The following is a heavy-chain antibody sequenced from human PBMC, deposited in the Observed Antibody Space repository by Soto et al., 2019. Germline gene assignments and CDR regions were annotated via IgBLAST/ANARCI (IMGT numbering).Heavy chain of an antibody. CDR1: GFTFSSYS. D-gene: IGHD3-22*01. CDR3: ARDPYYDSSDDAFDI. Sequence: GGSLRLSCAASGFTFSSYSMNWVRQAPGKGLEWVSYISSSSSTIYYADSVKGRFTISRDNAKNSLYLQMNSLRDEDTVVYYCARDPYYDSSDDAFDIWGQGTMVTVSS. V-gene: IGHV3-48*02. J-gene: IGHJ3*02. CDR2: ISSSSSTI.